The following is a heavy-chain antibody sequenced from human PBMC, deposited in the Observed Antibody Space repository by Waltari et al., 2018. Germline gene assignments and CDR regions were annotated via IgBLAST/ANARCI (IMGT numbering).Heavy chain of an antibody. Sequence: EEHLLESGGGLARPGGSRRLSWAASGFNLISYAMMWVRQAPGKGLEWVSGISDSGVITKYADCVKGRFTVSRDNSKNTVFLHLNSLRAEDTAIYYCARHLYSIDYLELAKWGQGTLVTVSS. V-gene: IGHV3-23*01. D-gene: IGHD3-22*01. CDR3: ARHLYSIDYLELAK. CDR1: GFNLISYA. J-gene: IGHJ4*02. CDR2: ISDSGVIT.